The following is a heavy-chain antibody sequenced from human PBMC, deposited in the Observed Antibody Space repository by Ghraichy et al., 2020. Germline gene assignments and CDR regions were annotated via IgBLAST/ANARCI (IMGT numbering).Heavy chain of an antibody. CDR3: ARVVVVATAKENWFGP. Sequence: LSLTCAASGFTFSSHWMTWVRQTPGKGLEWVATIEEDGSEDFYADSVRGRFTISRDNAKNSLYLQMHSLRVEDTAVYFCARVVVVATAKENWFGPWGQGTLVTVSS. CDR1: GFTFSSHW. J-gene: IGHJ5*02. CDR2: IEEDGSED. V-gene: IGHV3-7*01. D-gene: IGHD2-21*02.